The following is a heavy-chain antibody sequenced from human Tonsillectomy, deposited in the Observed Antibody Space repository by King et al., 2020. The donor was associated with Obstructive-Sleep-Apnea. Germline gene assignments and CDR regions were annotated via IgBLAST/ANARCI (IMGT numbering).Heavy chain of an antibody. CDR1: GFTFSTYG. CDR2: ITSSSSTT. Sequence: VQLVESGGGLVQPGGSLRLSCAASGFTFSTYGMNWVRQAPGKGLEWVSYITSSSSTTYYADSVKGRFYISRENAENSLFLQMNSLRAEDTAVYYCARDKKAVRYNSMTGYSPSMGVFDYWGQGTLVTVSS. V-gene: IGHV3-48*04. J-gene: IGHJ4*02. CDR3: ARDKKAVRYNSMTGYSPSMGVFDY. D-gene: IGHD3-9*01.